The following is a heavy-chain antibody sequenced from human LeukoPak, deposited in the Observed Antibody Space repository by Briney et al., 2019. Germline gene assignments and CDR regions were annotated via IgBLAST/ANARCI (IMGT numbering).Heavy chain of an antibody. CDR3: ARGYCSGGSCYSPSIYGMDV. D-gene: IGHD2-15*01. CDR1: GYTFTGYY. CDR2: INPNGGGT. V-gene: IGHV1-2*02. J-gene: IGHJ6*02. Sequence: ASVKVSCKASGYTFTGYYMHWVRQAPGQGLEWMGWINPNGGGTNYAQKFQGRVTMTRDTSISTAYMELSRLRSDDTAVYYCARGYCSGGSCYSPSIYGMDVWGQGTTVTVSS.